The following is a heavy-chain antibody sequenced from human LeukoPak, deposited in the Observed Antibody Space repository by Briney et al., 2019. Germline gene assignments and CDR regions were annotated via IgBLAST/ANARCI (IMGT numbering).Heavy chain of an antibody. J-gene: IGHJ4*02. Sequence: SETLSLTCTVSGGSISSYYWSWIRQPAGKGLEWIGRIYTSGSTYYNPSLKSRVTMSVDTSKNQFSLNLSSVTAADTAVYYCARNYGSGSYSSFDYWGQGTLVTVSS. CDR3: ARNYGSGSYSSFDY. CDR1: GGSISSYY. V-gene: IGHV4-4*07. D-gene: IGHD3-10*01. CDR2: IYTSGST.